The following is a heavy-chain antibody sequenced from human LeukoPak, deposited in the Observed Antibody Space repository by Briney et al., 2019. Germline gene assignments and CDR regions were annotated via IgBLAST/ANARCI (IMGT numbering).Heavy chain of an antibody. CDR3: AKDRIYYDSSGYYDY. J-gene: IGHJ4*02. Sequence: LAGGSLRLSCAASGFTFSSYGMSWVRQAPGKGLEWVSAISGSGNSTDYADSVKGRFTISRDNSKNTLCLQMNSLRAEDTAVYYCAKDRIYYDSSGYYDYWGQGTLVTVSS. CDR2: ISGSGNST. CDR1: GFTFSSYG. D-gene: IGHD3-22*01. V-gene: IGHV3-23*01.